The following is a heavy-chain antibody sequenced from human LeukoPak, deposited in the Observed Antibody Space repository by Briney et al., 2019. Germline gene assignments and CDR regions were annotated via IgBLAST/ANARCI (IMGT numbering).Heavy chain of an antibody. CDR3: ARGLRDSSGREYVQH. V-gene: IGHV1-8*01. CDR1: GYTFSSYD. Sequence: GASVKVSCKASGYTFSSYDINWVRQATGPGLEWMGWMNPNSGNTGYAQKFQGRVTMTRNTSISTAYMELSSLRSEDTAVYYCARGLRDSSGREYVQHWGQGTLVTVFS. D-gene: IGHD3-22*01. J-gene: IGHJ1*01. CDR2: MNPNSGNT.